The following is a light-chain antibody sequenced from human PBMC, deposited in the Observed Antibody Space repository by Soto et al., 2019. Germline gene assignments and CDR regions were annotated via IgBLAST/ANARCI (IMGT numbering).Light chain of an antibody. CDR2: DVD. J-gene: IGLJ1*01. CDR3: SSYAGSNTFV. CDR1: ISDVGGYDS. Sequence: SVLSQPPSASGSPGQSFTISCSGTISDVGGYDSVSWYQHHPGKVPKLIIFDVDKWPSGVPDRFSGFKSGNTASLTVSGLRAEDEADYYCSSYAGSNTFVFGTGTKVTV. V-gene: IGLV2-8*01.